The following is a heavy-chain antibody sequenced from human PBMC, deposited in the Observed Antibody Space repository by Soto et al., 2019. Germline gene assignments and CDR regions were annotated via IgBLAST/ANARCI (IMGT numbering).Heavy chain of an antibody. J-gene: IGHJ6*02. D-gene: IGHD3-10*01. CDR2: IGTAGDT. Sequence: GGSLGLSCAASGFTFSSYDMHWVRQATGRGLEWVSAIGTAGDTYYPGSVKGRFTISRENAKNSLYLQMNSLRAGDTAVYYCARGFGYGSETSGMDVWGQGTTVTFPS. CDR1: GFTFSSYD. V-gene: IGHV3-13*04. CDR3: ARGFGYGSETSGMDV.